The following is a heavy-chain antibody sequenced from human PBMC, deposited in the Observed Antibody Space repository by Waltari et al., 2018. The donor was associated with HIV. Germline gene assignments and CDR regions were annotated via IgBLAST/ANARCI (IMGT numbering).Heavy chain of an antibody. Sequence: QMQLVQSGPEVKKPGTSVTVSCKASGCNLSNTVVQWVRQTRGHRLEWIGWIVVGTGKINYAQKFQKRVTITRDMSTGTAYMVLNSLIIDDTAVYYCAAGTHYYDRWGQGTPVTVSS. CDR1: GCNLSNTV. J-gene: IGHJ5*02. CDR2: IVVGTGKI. CDR3: AAGTHYYDR. V-gene: IGHV1-58*01. D-gene: IGHD3-10*01.